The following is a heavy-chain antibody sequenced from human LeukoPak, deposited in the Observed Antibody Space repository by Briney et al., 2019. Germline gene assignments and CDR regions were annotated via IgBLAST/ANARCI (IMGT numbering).Heavy chain of an antibody. Sequence: SETLSLTCGVYGGSFSGYYWTWIRQSPGKGLEWIGYIYYSGSTNYNPSLKSRVTISVDTSKNQFSLKLSSVTAEDTAVYYCARLYWNDVDYWGQGTLVTVSS. CDR2: IYYSGST. D-gene: IGHD1-1*01. CDR3: ARLYWNDVDY. CDR1: GGSFSGYY. J-gene: IGHJ4*02. V-gene: IGHV4-59*01.